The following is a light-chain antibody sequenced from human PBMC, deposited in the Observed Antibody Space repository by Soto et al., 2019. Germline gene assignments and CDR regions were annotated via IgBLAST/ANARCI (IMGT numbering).Light chain of an antibody. CDR3: SSYTSSSFYV. J-gene: IGLJ1*01. Sequence: QAALTQPASVSGSPGQSITISCTGTSSDVGGYNSVSWYQKHPGKAPKLMIYDVSNRPPGVSNRFSGSKSGNTASLTISGLQAEDEAGYYCSSYTSSSFYVFGTGTKLTVL. V-gene: IGLV2-14*01. CDR2: DVS. CDR1: SSDVGGYNS.